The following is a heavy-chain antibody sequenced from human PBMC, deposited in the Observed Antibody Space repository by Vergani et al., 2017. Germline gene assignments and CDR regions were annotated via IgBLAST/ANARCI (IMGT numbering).Heavy chain of an antibody. J-gene: IGHJ4*02. D-gene: IGHD3-9*01. CDR1: GFTFSDYY. Sequence: QVQLVESGGGLVKPGGSLRLSCAASGFTFSDYYMSWIRQAPGKGLEWVSYISSSGSTIYYADSVKGRFTISRDNAKNSLYLQMNSLRAEDTAVYYCARERRLRYFDWLPGNGAIDYWGQGTLVTVSS. CDR3: ARERRLRYFDWLPGNGAIDY. CDR2: ISSSGSTI. V-gene: IGHV3-11*01.